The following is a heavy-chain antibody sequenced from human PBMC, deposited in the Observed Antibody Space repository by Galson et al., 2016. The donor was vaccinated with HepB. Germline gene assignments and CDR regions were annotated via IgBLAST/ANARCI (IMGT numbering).Heavy chain of an antibody. J-gene: IGHJ6*03. D-gene: IGHD3-22*01. CDR1: GFTFSSYA. V-gene: IGHV3-23*01. CDR2: ISGSGGST. Sequence: PRLSCAASGFTFSSYAMSWVRQAPGKGLEWVSAISGSGGSTYYADSVKGRFTISRDNSKNTLYLQMNSLRAEDTAVYYCAKGDGYWGLGYMDVWGKGTTVTVSS. CDR3: AKGDGYWGLGYMDV.